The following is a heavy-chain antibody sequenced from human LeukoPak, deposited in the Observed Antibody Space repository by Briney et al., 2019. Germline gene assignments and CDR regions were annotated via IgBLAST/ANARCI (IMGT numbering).Heavy chain of an antibody. CDR3: ARGYVSSTTDYFDY. Sequence: PGGSLRLYCAASGFSFSSYAMTWARQAPVKGLEWVSAISGDGTRTYYADSVKGRFTISRDNAKNSLYLQMNSLRAEDTAVYYCARGYVSSTTDYFDYWGQGTLVTVSS. CDR1: GFSFSSYA. CDR2: ISGDGTRT. V-gene: IGHV3-21*01. J-gene: IGHJ4*02. D-gene: IGHD2-2*01.